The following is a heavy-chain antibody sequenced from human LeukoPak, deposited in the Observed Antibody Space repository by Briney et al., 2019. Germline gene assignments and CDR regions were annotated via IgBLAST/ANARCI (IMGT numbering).Heavy chain of an antibody. V-gene: IGHV1-2*02. CDR1: GCTFTGYY. CDR3: ARVGSYHDY. CDR2: VNPNSGGT. D-gene: IGHD1-26*01. Sequence: GASVKVSCKASGCTFTGYYMHWVRQAPGQGLEWMGWVNPNSGGTNYAQKFQGRVTLPRDTSISTAYLDRSRLGSDDTAVYYCARVGSYHDYWGQGTLVTVSS. J-gene: IGHJ4*02.